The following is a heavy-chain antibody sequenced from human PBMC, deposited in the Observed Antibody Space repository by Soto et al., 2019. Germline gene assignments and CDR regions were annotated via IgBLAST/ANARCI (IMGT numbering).Heavy chain of an antibody. J-gene: IGHJ4*02. CDR3: AKDPLGGGNYHYFYLEY. V-gene: IGHV3-23*01. D-gene: IGHD3-16*01. Sequence: PGGSLRLSCTVSGFRFDKYAMTWVRQAPGKAPEWISAISGSGRSTYYADSVKGRFTISRDNSRDTLYLQMTSLRVDDTAVYFCAKDPLGGGNYHYFYLEYWGQGTLVTVSS. CDR1: GFRFDKYA. CDR2: ISGSGRST.